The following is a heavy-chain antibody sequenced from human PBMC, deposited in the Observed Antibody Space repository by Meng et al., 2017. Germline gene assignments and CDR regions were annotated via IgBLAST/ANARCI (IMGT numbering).Heavy chain of an antibody. D-gene: IGHD3-9*01. CDR1: GGSISSYY. CDR2: IYYSGST. J-gene: IGHJ4*02. CDR3: ARSFSLTGYYRGLFFDY. V-gene: IGHV4-59*01. Sequence: SETLSLTCTVSGGSISSYYWSWIRQPPGKGLEWIGYIYYSGSTNYTPSLKSRVTISVDTSKNQFSLKLSSVTAADTAVYYCARSFSLTGYYRGLFFDYWGQGTLVTVSS.